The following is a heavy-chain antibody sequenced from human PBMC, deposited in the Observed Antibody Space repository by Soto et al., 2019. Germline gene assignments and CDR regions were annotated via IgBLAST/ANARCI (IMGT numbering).Heavy chain of an antibody. CDR3: AILDRSGYHGAFDY. D-gene: IGHD3-22*01. CDR2: ISAYNGNT. CDR1: GYTFTSYG. Sequence: QVQLVQSGAEVKKPGASVKVSCKASGYTFTSYGISWVRQAPGQGLEWMGWISAYNGNTNYSQKLQRRVTMTTDTSRSTAYMDLRSLSSDDTAVYYCAILDRSGYHGAFDYWGQGTLVTVSS. J-gene: IGHJ4*02. V-gene: IGHV1-18*04.